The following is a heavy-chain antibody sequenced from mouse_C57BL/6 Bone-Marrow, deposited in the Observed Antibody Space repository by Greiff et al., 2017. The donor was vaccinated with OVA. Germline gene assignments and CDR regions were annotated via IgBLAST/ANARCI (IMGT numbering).Heavy chain of an antibody. CDR1: GYTFTDYY. Sequence: VQLQQSGPELVKPGASVKISCKASGYTFTDYYMNWVKQSHGKSLEWIGDINPNNGGTSYNQKFKGKATLTVDKSSSTAYMELRSLTSEDSAVYYCARRSTMITHFDYWGQGTTLTVSS. J-gene: IGHJ2*01. CDR2: INPNNGGT. D-gene: IGHD2-4*01. V-gene: IGHV1-26*01. CDR3: ARRSTMITHFDY.